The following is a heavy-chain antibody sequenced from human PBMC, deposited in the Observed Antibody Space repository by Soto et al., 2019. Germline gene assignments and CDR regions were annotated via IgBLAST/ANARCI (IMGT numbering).Heavy chain of an antibody. D-gene: IGHD2-2*01. CDR1: GYTFSNYG. J-gene: IGHJ5*02. Sequence: QVQLVQSGGEVKRPGASVKVSCKTSGYTFSNYGITWVRQAPGQPLEWLGWISLYSDGANYAQKFQGRVSMTTDTSTTTAYMELRSLRSDDTAVYYCARVVPGAEAWFGPWGQGILVTASS. CDR3: ARVVPGAEAWFGP. V-gene: IGHV1-18*01. CDR2: ISLYSDGA.